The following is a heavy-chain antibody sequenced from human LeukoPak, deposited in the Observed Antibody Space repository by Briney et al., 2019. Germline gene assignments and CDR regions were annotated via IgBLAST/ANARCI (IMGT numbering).Heavy chain of an antibody. Sequence: ESGPTLVKPSETLSLTCTVSGGSISSYYWSWIRQPPGRGLEWIGYIHYSGGITYYNPSLKSRVTISVDTSKNQFSLKLSSVTAADTAVYYCARGYSSGWSTYYFDYWGQGTLVTVSS. D-gene: IGHD6-19*01. CDR1: GGSISSYY. CDR3: ARGYSSGWSTYYFDY. J-gene: IGHJ4*02. V-gene: IGHV4-59*08. CDR2: IHYSGGIT.